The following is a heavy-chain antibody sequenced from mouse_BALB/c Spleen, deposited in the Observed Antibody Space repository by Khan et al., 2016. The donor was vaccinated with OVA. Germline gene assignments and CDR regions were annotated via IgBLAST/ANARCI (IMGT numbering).Heavy chain of an antibody. Sequence: QIQLVQSGAELANPGASVKMSCKASGYTFTSYWMHWVKQRPGQGLEWIGYINPSSGYTEYNQNFRDKATLTADKSSSTAYMQLSSLTSEDSAVYYCARDRIDYWGQGTTRTVSS. CDR3: ARDRIDY. CDR2: INPSSGYT. J-gene: IGHJ2*01. CDR1: GYTFTSYW. V-gene: IGHV1-7*01.